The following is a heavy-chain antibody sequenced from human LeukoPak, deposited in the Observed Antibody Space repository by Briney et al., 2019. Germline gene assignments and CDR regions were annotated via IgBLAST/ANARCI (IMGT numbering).Heavy chain of an antibody. J-gene: IGHJ4*02. D-gene: IGHD6-19*01. Sequence: SETLSLTCTVSGGSISSSSYYWGWIRQPPGKGLEWIGSIYYSGSTYYNPSLKSRVTISVDTSKNQFSLKLSSVTAADTAVYYCTREGGGAEAAFDYWGQGTLVTVSS. CDR1: GGSISSSSYY. CDR3: TREGGGAEAAFDY. CDR2: IYYSGST. V-gene: IGHV4-39*02.